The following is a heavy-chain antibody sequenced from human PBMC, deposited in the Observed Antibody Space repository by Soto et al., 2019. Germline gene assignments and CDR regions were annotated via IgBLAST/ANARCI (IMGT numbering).Heavy chain of an antibody. CDR2: IYYSGST. J-gene: IGHJ6*02. CDR3: ARDRADYYYYYGMDV. Sequence: QVQLQESGPGLVKPSETLSLTCTVSGGSISSYYWSWIRQPPGKGLEWIGYIYYSGSTNYNPSLKRRVTISVDTSKTQFSLRLSSVTAADTAVYYCARDRADYYYYYGMDVWGQGTTVTVSS. CDR1: GGSISSYY. V-gene: IGHV4-59*01.